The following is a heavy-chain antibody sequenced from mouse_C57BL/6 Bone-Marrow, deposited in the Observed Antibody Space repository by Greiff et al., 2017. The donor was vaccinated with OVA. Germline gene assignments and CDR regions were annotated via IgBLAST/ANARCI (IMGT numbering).Heavy chain of an antibody. V-gene: IGHV1-15*01. CDR3: TRDYSNYYAMDY. D-gene: IGHD2-5*01. CDR2: IDPETGGT. J-gene: IGHJ4*01. Sequence: QVHVKQSGAELVRPGASVTLSCKASGYTFPDYEMNWVKQTPVHGLEWIGAIDPETGGTAYNQKFKGKATLTADKSSSTAYMELRSLPSEDSAVDNCTRDYSNYYAMDYWGQGTSVTVTS. CDR1: GYTFPDYE.